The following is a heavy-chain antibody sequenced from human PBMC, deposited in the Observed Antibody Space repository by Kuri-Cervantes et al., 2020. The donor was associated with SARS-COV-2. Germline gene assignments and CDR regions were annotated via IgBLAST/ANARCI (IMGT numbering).Heavy chain of an antibody. CDR2: ISSSGSTI. D-gene: IGHD3-22*01. CDR3: ARGWRYYDSSGYYYYSDH. V-gene: IGHV3-48*03. CDR1: GFTFSSYE. J-gene: IGHJ4*02. Sequence: GESLKISLAAPGFTFSSYEMNWVRQAPGKGLEWVSYISSSGSTIYYADSVEGRFTISRDNAKNSLYLQMNSLRAEDTALYYCARGWRYYDSSGYYYYSDHWGQGTLVTVSS.